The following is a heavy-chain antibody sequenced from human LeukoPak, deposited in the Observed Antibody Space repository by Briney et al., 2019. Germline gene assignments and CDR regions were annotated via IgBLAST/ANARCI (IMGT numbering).Heavy chain of an antibody. CDR2: MYYSGNT. CDR1: GVSISISSHC. D-gene: IGHD2-21*01. J-gene: IGHJ4*02. V-gene: IGHV4-39*01. CDR3: VRHIAYHANLDY. Sequence: KPAEPLSLPCTVSGVSISISSHCCRGVPQPPGKVVELYVCMYYSGNTYYSSSLKGRVTISLDTPKNQFSLRLNSVTASDTAVYYCVRHIAYHANLDYWGQGTLVTVSS.